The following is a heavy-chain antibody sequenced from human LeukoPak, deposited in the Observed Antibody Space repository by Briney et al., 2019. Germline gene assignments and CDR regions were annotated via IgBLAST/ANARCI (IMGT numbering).Heavy chain of an antibody. CDR2: IYYSGST. V-gene: IGHV4-39*01. Sequence: SETLSLTCTVSGGSISSSSYYWGWIRQPPGKGLEWIGSIYYSGSTYYNPSLKSRVTISVDTSKNQFSLKLSSVTAADTAVYYCASYDFWSGYYYRDYWGQGTLVTVSS. CDR1: GGSISSSSYY. CDR3: ASYDFWSGYYYRDY. J-gene: IGHJ4*02. D-gene: IGHD3-3*01.